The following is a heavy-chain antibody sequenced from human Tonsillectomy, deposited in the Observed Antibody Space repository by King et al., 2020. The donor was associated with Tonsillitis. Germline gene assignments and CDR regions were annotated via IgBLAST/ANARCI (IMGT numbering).Heavy chain of an antibody. CDR1: GGSISSGGYS. J-gene: IGHJ6*02. V-gene: IGHV4-30-2*01. Sequence: LQLQESGSGLVKPSQTLSLTCAVSGGSISSGGYSWSWIRQPPGMGLEWIGYIYHSGSTYYNPSLKSRVTISVDRSKNQFSLKLSSVTAADTAVYYCARVGNPYCSSTSCSVWGQGTTVTVSS. CDR2: IYHSGST. CDR3: ARVGNPYCSSTSCSV. D-gene: IGHD2-2*01.